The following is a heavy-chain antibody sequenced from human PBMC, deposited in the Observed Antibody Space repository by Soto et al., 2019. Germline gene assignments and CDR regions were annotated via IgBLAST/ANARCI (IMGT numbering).Heavy chain of an antibody. D-gene: IGHD7-27*01. CDR3: ARGRYCLTGRCFPNWFDS. Sequence: SETLSLTCTVSGGSISSGGYYWSWIRQHPGKGLEWIGYIYYSGSTYYNPSLKSRVTISVDTSKNQFSLNVTSVTAADTAVYFCARGRYCLTGRCFPNWFDSWGQGALVTVSS. V-gene: IGHV4-31*03. CDR2: IYYSGST. CDR1: GGSISSGGYY. J-gene: IGHJ5*01.